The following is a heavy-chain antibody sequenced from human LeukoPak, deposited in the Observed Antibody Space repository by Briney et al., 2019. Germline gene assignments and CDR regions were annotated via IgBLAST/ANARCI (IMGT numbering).Heavy chain of an antibody. Sequence: GGSLRLSCVASGFTFSNAWMSWVRQAPGKGLEWVGRIKSKTDGGTTDYAAPVKGRFTISRDDSENRLYLQMNSLKTEDTAVYYCTTEGLFYYDAFNIWGQGTMVTVSS. D-gene: IGHD3-10*01. CDR2: IKSKTDGGTT. J-gene: IGHJ3*02. V-gene: IGHV3-15*01. CDR1: GFTFSNAW. CDR3: TTEGLFYYDAFNI.